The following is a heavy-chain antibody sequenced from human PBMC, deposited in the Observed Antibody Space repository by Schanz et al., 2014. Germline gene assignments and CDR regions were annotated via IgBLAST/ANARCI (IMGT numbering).Heavy chain of an antibody. CDR1: GFTLSNSD. J-gene: IGHJ4*02. CDR2: IGYLGDT. CDR3: ASPSGYSDYGTYFDF. D-gene: IGHD5-12*01. Sequence: EVQLVESGGGLVQPGGSLRLSCAASGFTLSNSDMHWVRQGTGKGLEWVSTIGYLGDTYYPDSVKGRFTISRDNAKNSLFLQMNSLRVEDTAVYYCASPSGYSDYGTYFDFWGQGTLVTVSS. V-gene: IGHV3-13*01.